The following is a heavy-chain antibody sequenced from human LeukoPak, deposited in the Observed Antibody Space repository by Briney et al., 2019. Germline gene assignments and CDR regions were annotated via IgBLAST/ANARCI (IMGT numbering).Heavy chain of an antibody. CDR1: GAAFSKYG. J-gene: IGHJ4*02. CDR3: ATEGFYF. V-gene: IGHV3-23*01. CDR2: ISRSGDIT. Sequence: GGSLRLSCAASGAAFSKYGMKWVRQAAGAGLEYISGISRSGDITHYADSVEGGFTISRDNVKNTLYLQMNRLRAEDTALYYCATEGFYFWGPGTQVTVSS.